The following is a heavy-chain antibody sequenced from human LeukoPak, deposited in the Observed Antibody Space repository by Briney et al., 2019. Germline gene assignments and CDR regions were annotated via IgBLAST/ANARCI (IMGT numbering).Heavy chain of an antibody. V-gene: IGHV4-59*01. Sequence: SETLSLTCTVSGGSISNYYWSWIRQPPGKGLEWIGYIHYSGSTYYNPSLTSRVTISIDTSKNQLSLRLSSVTAADTAVYYCARVSSQWDFDYWGQGTLVTVSS. CDR2: IHYSGST. CDR1: GGSISNYY. J-gene: IGHJ4*02. CDR3: ARVSSQWDFDY. D-gene: IGHD2-8*01.